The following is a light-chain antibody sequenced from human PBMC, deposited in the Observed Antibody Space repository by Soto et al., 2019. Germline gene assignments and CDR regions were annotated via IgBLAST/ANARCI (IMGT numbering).Light chain of an antibody. CDR1: QSISSW. Sequence: DIQMTHSPASLSASVVDRAPITCRVSQSISSWLAWYQQKPGKAPKLLIYKASTLKSGVPSRFSGSGSGTEFTLTISSLQPDDFATYYCQHYNSYSEAFGQRTMVDI. J-gene: IGKJ1*01. CDR2: KAS. CDR3: QHYNSYSEA. V-gene: IGKV1-5*03.